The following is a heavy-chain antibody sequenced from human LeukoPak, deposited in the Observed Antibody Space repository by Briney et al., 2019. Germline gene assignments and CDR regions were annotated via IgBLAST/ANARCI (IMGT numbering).Heavy chain of an antibody. CDR2: ISAYNGNT. CDR1: GYTFTCYG. CDR3: ARVVSPDYGDYYFDY. D-gene: IGHD4-17*01. J-gene: IGHJ4*02. Sequence: ASVKVSCKASGYTFTCYGISWVRQAPGQGLEWMGWISAYNGNTNYAQKLQGRVAMTTDTSTSTAYMELRSLRSDDTAVYYCARVVSPDYGDYYFDYWGQGTLVTASS. V-gene: IGHV1-18*01.